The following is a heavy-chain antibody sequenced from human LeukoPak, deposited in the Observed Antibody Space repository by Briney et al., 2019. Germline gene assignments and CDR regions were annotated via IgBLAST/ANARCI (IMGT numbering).Heavy chain of an antibody. D-gene: IGHD6-13*01. J-gene: IGHJ5*02. CDR3: ARSIAAGAPWFDP. CDR1: GYRFTSYW. Sequence: GESLKISCKGSGYRFTSYWIGWVRQMPGKGLEWMGFIYPGDSDTRYSPSFQGQVTISADKSISTAYLQWSSLKASDTAMYYCARSIAAGAPWFDPWGQGTLVTVSS. V-gene: IGHV5-51*01. CDR2: IYPGDSDT.